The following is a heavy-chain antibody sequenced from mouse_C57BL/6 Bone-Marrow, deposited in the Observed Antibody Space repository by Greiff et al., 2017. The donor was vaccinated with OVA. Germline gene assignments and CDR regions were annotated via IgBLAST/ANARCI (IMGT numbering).Heavy chain of an antibody. D-gene: IGHD1-1*01. CDR2: INPYNGAP. J-gene: IGHJ4*01. Sequence: EVQLQQSGPELVKPGDSVKISCKASGYSFTGYFMNWVMQSHGKSLEWIGRINPYNGAPFSNQKFKGKATLTVYQSSRTAQMELRSLTSEDSAVYYCARKSAHYGSRAMDYWGQGTSVTVSS. CDR3: ARKSAHYGSRAMDY. V-gene: IGHV1-20*01. CDR1: GYSFTGYF.